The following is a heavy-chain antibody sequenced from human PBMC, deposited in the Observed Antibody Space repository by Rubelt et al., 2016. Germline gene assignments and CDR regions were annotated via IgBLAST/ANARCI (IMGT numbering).Heavy chain of an antibody. V-gene: IGHV4-34*11. CDR1: GGSFSGYY. CDR3: ARVGWLYYFDY. CDR2: IYYSGST. J-gene: IGHJ4*02. D-gene: IGHD6-19*01. Sequence: QVQLQQWGAGLLKPSETLSLTCAVYGGSFSGYYWSWIRQPPGKGLEWIGYIYYSGSTNYNPSLKSRVTISVDTSKNQFSLKLSSVTAADTAVYYCARVGWLYYFDYWGQGTLVTVSS.